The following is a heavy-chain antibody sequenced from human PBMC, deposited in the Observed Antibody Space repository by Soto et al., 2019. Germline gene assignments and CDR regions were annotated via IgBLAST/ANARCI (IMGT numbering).Heavy chain of an antibody. J-gene: IGHJ3*02. CDR2: IYPGDPDT. Sequence: LGESLKISCKGSGYSFTSYWIGWVRQMPGKGLEWMGIIYPGDPDTRYSPSFQGQVTISADKSISTAYLQWSSLKASDTAMYYCAITPRITIFGVVSDAFDIWGQGTMVTVSS. V-gene: IGHV5-51*01. CDR1: GYSFTSYW. CDR3: AITPRITIFGVVSDAFDI. D-gene: IGHD3-3*01.